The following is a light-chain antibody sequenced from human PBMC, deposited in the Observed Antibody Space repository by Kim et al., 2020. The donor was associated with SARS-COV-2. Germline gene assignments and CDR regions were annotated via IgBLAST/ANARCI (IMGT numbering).Light chain of an antibody. CDR3: QQYGGSPLYS. J-gene: IGKJ2*03. CDR1: QNVDSAS. CDR2: ATA. V-gene: IGKV3-20*01. Sequence: SPRRGAALSCSASQNVDSASFAWYQQKPGQAPSRLIYATATSATGIPDRFSGSGSGTDFTLTINRLETEDFAVYYCQQYGGSPLYSFGQGTKLEI.